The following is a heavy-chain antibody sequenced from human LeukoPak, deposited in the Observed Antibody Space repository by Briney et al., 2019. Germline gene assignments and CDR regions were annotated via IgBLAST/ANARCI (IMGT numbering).Heavy chain of an antibody. CDR2: IWYDGSNK. Sequence: PGGSLRLSCAASGFTVSSYGMHWVRQAPGKGLEWVAVIWYDGSNKYYADSVKGRFTISRDNSKNTLYLQMNSLRAEDTAVYYCARDWGPPYGMDVWGQGTTVTVSS. CDR1: GFTVSSYG. J-gene: IGHJ6*02. CDR3: ARDWGPPYGMDV. V-gene: IGHV3-33*01. D-gene: IGHD3-16*01.